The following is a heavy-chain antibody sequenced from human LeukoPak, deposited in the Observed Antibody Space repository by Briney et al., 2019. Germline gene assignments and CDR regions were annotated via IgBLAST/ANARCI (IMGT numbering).Heavy chain of an antibody. CDR2: ISYDGSNK. J-gene: IGHJ3*02. CDR1: GFTFSSYV. CDR3: ASRTTVVTPDALDI. V-gene: IGHV3-30*01. D-gene: IGHD4-23*01. Sequence: GGSLRLSCAASGFTFSSYVMHWVRQAPGKGLEWVAIISYDGSNKYYADSVKGRFTISRDNSKNTLYLQMNSLRAEDTAVYFCASRTTVVTPDALDIWGQGTMVTVSS.